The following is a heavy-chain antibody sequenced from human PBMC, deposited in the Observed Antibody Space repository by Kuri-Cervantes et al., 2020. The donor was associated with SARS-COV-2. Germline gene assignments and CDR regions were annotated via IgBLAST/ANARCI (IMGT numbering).Heavy chain of an antibody. CDR3: ARFSSSWYITLDY. Sequence: GGSLRLSCKGSGYSFTSYWIGWVRQMPGKGLEWMGIIYPGDSDTRCSPSSQGQVTISADKSISTAYLQWSSLKASDTAMYYCARFSSSWYITLDYWGQGTLVTVSS. CDR1: GYSFTSYW. V-gene: IGHV5-51*01. CDR2: IYPGDSDT. D-gene: IGHD6-13*01. J-gene: IGHJ4*02.